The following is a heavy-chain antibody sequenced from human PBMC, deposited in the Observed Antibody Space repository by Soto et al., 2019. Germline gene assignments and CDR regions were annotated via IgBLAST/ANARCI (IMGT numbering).Heavy chain of an antibody. Sequence: QVQLVQSGAEVKRPGSSVKVSCKASGGTFSSYAISWVRQAPGHGLEWMGGIVPTFGSADYAHTFQGRVTITADESTNTVNMGLSSLTSDHTAPYYCARDTGPVFDGRGYYQRGLISWGQGPLVTVSS. J-gene: IGHJ4*02. CDR1: GGTFSSYA. D-gene: IGHD3-22*01. V-gene: IGHV1-69*01. CDR2: IVPTFGSA. CDR3: ARDTGPVFDGRGYYQRGLIS.